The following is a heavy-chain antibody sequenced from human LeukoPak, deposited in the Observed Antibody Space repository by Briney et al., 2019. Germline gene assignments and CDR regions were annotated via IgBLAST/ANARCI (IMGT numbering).Heavy chain of an antibody. J-gene: IGHJ4*02. CDR1: GFSFSGYT. Sequence: GGSLRLSCAASGFSFSGYTMTWVRHAPGKGLEWVSYIDSSGTTIYYAASVKGRFTISRDNGKNSLYLQMNSLRDEDTAVYYCSRESRYSSDYWGQGTLVTVSS. CDR3: SRESRYSSDY. CDR2: IDSSGTTI. V-gene: IGHV3-48*02. D-gene: IGHD6-13*01.